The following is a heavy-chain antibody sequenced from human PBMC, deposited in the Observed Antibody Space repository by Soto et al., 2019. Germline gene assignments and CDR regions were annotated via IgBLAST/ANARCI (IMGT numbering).Heavy chain of an antibody. Sequence: QVQLVQSGAEVKKPGASVKVSCKASGYTFTSYDINWVRQATGQGLEWMGWMNPNSGNTGYAQKFQGRVTMTRNTSISTAYMELSSLRSEDTAVYYCARGSPLRGYSGYDHASVDYWGQGTLVTVSS. CDR2: MNPNSGNT. CDR1: GYTFTSYD. CDR3: ARGSPLRGYSGYDHASVDY. J-gene: IGHJ4*02. D-gene: IGHD5-12*01. V-gene: IGHV1-8*01.